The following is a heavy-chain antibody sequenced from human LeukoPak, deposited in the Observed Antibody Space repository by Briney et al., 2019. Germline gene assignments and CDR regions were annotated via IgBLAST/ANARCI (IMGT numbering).Heavy chain of an antibody. CDR1: GGSISSYY. D-gene: IGHD3-16*01. V-gene: IGHV4-59*01. CDR2: IYYSGST. CDR3: VSYGGGNFDY. J-gene: IGHJ4*02. Sequence: SETLSLTCTVSGGSISSYYWSWIRQPPGKGLEWIGYIYYSGSTNYNPSLKSRVTISVDTSKNQFSLKLSPVTAADTAVYYCVSYGGGNFDYWGQGTLVTVSS.